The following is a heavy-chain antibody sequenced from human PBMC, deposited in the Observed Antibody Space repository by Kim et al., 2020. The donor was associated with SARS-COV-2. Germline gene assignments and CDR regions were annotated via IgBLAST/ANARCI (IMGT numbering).Heavy chain of an antibody. V-gene: IGHV1-46*02. D-gene: IGHD5-12*01. J-gene: IGHJ4*02. CDR3: AGVLLGATSSDY. Sequence: ASVKVSCKASGYTFNNHYIHWVRQAPGQGLEWMGIINPSGGSTSYAQKFQGRVTMTRDTSTSTVYMELSSLRSEDTAVYYCAGVLLGATSSDYWGQGTLVTVSS. CDR2: INPSGGST. CDR1: GYTFNNHY.